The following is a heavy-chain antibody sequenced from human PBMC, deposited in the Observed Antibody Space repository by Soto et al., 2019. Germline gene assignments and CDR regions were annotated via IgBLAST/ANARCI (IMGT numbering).Heavy chain of an antibody. CDR3: AIVSITGIYGEDV. V-gene: IGHV1-69*06. D-gene: IGHD2-21*01. J-gene: IGHJ6*02. CDR1: GGTFGNYA. Sequence: QQQLVQSGAEVKKPWSSVRVSCKASGGTFGNYAISWVRQAPGQGLEWMGKIIPIFKTANYAQKFQGRITITADRSPRTDTAYMELSSLRSEATALYYCAIVSITGIYGEDVWGQGTKVTVSS. CDR2: IIPIFKTA.